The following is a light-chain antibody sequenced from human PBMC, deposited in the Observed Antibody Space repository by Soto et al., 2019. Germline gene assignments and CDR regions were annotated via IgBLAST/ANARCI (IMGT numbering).Light chain of an antibody. CDR3: AAWDDRLDRTV. J-gene: IGLJ2*01. CDR1: SSNIGGNT. CDR2: RSD. V-gene: IGLV1-44*01. Sequence: QSVLTQPPSASGTPGQRVTIACSGSSSNIGGNTVNWYHQLPGTAPKLLIYRSDQRPSGVPDRFSGYKSGTSAYLAISGLQSEDEGDYYCAAWDDRLDRTVFGGGTKVTVL.